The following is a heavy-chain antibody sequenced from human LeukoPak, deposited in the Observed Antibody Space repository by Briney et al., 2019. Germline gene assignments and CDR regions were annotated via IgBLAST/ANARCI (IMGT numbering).Heavy chain of an antibody. CDR1: GFTVSSNY. Sequence: GGSLRLSCAASGFTVSSNYMSWVHQAPGKGLEWVSVIYSGGSTYYAGSVKGRFTISRDNSKNTLYLQMNSLRAEDTAVYYCVRASFTSHFDYWGQGTLVTVSS. V-gene: IGHV3-53*01. J-gene: IGHJ4*02. CDR2: IYSGGST. CDR3: VRASFTSHFDY. D-gene: IGHD3-10*01.